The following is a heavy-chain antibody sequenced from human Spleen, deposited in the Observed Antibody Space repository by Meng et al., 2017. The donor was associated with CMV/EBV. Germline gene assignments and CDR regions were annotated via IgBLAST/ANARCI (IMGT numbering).Heavy chain of an antibody. CDR2: IKEDGSEK. J-gene: IGHJ4*02. D-gene: IGHD6-19*01. V-gene: IGHV3-7*01. Sequence: LSLTCAASGFTFSNYWMSWVRQAPGKGLEWVANIKEDGSEKYYVDSVKGRFTISRDNAKNSLYLQMNSLRAEDTAVYYCARVSGQWLVDYYFDYWGQETLVTVSS. CDR3: ARVSGQWLVDYYFDY. CDR1: GFTFSNYW.